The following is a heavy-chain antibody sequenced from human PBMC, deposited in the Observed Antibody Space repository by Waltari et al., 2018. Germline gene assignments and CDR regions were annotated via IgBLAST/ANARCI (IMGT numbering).Heavy chain of an antibody. Sequence: EVQLVESGGGLVQPGGSLRLSCAASGFTFSNYRMNWVRQAPGKGLEWVSHITSINNAKSYADSVRGRFTISRDNAKDSLYPEMSSLRPEDTAIYYCARSLMGYYYYMDVWGKGTTVTISS. CDR3: ARSLMGYYYYMDV. CDR2: ITSINNAK. D-gene: IGHD3-10*01. CDR1: GFTFSNYR. V-gene: IGHV3-48*04. J-gene: IGHJ6*03.